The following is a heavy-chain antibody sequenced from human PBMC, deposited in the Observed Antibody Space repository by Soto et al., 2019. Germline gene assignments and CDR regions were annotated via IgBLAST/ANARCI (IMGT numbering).Heavy chain of an antibody. D-gene: IGHD4-17*01. J-gene: IGHJ6*02. CDR3: ARDTATSDV. V-gene: IGHV1-3*01. CDR2: INAGNGNT. Sequence: QVQLVQSGAEVKKPGASVKVSCKASGYTFTSYAMHWVRQAPGQRLEWMGWINAGNGNTKYSQKFQGRVTIIRDTPASTAYMALSSLTSEDTAVYYCARDTATSDVWGQGTTITVSS. CDR1: GYTFTSYA.